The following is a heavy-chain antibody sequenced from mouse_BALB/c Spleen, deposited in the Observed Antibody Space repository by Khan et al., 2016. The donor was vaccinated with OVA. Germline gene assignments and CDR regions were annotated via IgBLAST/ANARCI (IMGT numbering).Heavy chain of an antibody. D-gene: IGHD1-1*01. CDR2: IYPGDDST. CDR3: AREGVRGVAMDY. CDR1: GYTFTAYD. Sequence: QVQLKESGPELVKPGASVKISCKASGYTFTAYDINWVRQRPGQGLEWIGWIYPGDDSTKYNENFRGKATLTADKSSNTAYMQLSSLTSENSAVYVCAREGVRGVAMDYWGQGTSVSVSS. J-gene: IGHJ4*01. V-gene: IGHV1S56*01.